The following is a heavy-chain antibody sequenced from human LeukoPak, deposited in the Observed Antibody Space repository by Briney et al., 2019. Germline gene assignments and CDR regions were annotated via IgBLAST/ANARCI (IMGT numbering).Heavy chain of an antibody. CDR3: ARGSGYEEGYFDL. CDR1: GYTFTGYY. J-gene: IGHJ2*01. Sequence: ASVKVSCKASGYTFTGYYMHWVRQATGQGPEWMGWINPNSGGTNYAQKFQGRVTMTRDTSIRTAYMELSRLRSDDTAVYYCARGSGYEEGYFDLWGRGTLVTVSS. D-gene: IGHD5-12*01. V-gene: IGHV1-2*02. CDR2: INPNSGGT.